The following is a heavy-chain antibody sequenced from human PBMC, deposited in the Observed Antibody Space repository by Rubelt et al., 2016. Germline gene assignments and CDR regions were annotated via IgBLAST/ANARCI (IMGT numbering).Heavy chain of an antibody. CDR3: ARSGSGDIVVVPAAMVY. J-gene: IGHJ4*02. D-gene: IGHD2-2*01. CDR1: GGSFSGYY. CDR2: INHSGST. Sequence: QVQLQQWGAGLLKPSETLSLTCAVYGGSFSGYYWSWIRQPPGKGLEWIGEINHSGSTNYNPSLKGLVTRSVDTAKNQFSRKRGSGTAADTAVYYCARSGSGDIVVVPAAMVYWGQGTLVTVSS. V-gene: IGHV4-34*01.